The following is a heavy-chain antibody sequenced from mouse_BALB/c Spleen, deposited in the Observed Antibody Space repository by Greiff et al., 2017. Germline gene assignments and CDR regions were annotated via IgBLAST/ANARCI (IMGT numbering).Heavy chain of an antibody. V-gene: IGHV1S56*01. CDR3: ARSATMITTGVFAY. CDR1: GYTFTSYY. D-gene: IGHD2-4*01. CDR2: IYPGNVNT. J-gene: IGHJ3*01. Sequence: QVQLKESGPELVKPGASVRISCKASGYTFTSYYIHWVKQRPGQGLEWIGWIYPGNVNTKYNEKFKGKATLTADKSSSTAYMQLSSLTSEDSAVYFCARSATMITTGVFAYWGQGTLVTVSA.